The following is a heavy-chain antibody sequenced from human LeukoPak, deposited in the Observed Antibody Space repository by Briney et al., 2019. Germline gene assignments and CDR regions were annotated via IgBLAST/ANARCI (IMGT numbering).Heavy chain of an antibody. CDR2: ISSSGSTI. J-gene: IGHJ4*02. CDR1: GFTFSDYY. D-gene: IGHD1-1*01. V-gene: IGHV3-11*01. CDR3: AREVLGTASAFDY. Sequence: GGSLRLSCAASGFTFSDYYMSWIRQAPGKGLEWVSYISSSGSTIYYADSVRGRFTISRDNAKNSLYLQMNSLRAEDTAVYYCAREVLGTASAFDYWGQGTLVTVSS.